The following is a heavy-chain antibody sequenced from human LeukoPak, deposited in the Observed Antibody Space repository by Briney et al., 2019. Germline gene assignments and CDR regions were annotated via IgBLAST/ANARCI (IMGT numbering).Heavy chain of an antibody. D-gene: IGHD3-10*01. Sequence: GGSLRLSCAASGFTFSSYAMHWVRQAPGKGLEWVAVISYDGSNKYYADSVKGRFTISRDNSKNTLYLQMNSLRAEDTAVYYCARGSGNITMVDYWGQGTLVTVSS. CDR2: ISYDGSNK. CDR1: GFTFSSYA. CDR3: ARGSGNITMVDY. J-gene: IGHJ4*02. V-gene: IGHV3-30*04.